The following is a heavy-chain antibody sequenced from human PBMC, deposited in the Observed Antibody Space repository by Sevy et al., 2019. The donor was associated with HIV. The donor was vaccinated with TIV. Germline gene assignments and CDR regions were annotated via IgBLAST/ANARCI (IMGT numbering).Heavy chain of an antibody. CDR2: IRSKANSYAT. CDR3: LYDFWSGYPYYGMDV. Sequence: GGSLRLSCAASGFTFSGSAMHWVRQASGKGLEWVGRIRSKANSYATAYAASVKGRFTISRDDSKNTAYLQMNSLKTEDTAVYYCLYDFWSGYPYYGMDVWDQGTTVTVSS. D-gene: IGHD3-3*01. CDR1: GFTFSGSA. J-gene: IGHJ6*02. V-gene: IGHV3-73*01.